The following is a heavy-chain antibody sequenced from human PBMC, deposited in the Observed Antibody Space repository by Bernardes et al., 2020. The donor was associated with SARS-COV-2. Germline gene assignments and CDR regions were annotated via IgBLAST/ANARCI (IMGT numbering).Heavy chain of an antibody. CDR3: ARGTGTNGYYHLDF. CDR2: MNPNSGNT. V-gene: IGHV1-8*01. CDR1: GYTFTSYD. J-gene: IGHJ4*02. D-gene: IGHD3-22*01. Sequence: KAYCKTSGYTFTSYDINWVRQATGQGLEWMGWMNPNSGNTGYAQNFQGRVTMTSDTTITTGYMELSSLTSEDTAIYYCARGTGTNGYYHLDFWGPGTPITVSS.